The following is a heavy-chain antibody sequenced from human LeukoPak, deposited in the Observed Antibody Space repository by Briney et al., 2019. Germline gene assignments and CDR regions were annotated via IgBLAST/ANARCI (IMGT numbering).Heavy chain of an antibody. CDR3: ARGLGYCTSTTCLLPFDY. CDR1: GFTVSTYY. J-gene: IGHJ4*02. Sequence: GGSLRLSCAASGFTVSTYYMTWVRQAPGKGLECVSVIYSGGSTYYADSVKGRFTVFRDNSKNTLYLQMNSLRAEDTAMYYCARGLGYCTSTTCLLPFDYWGQGTLVTVSS. D-gene: IGHD2-2*01. CDR2: IYSGGST. V-gene: IGHV3-53*01.